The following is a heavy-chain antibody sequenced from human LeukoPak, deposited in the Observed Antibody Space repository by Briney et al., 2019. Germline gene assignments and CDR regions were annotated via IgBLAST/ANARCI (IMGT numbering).Heavy chain of an antibody. CDR3: ARATAMVTIAY. CDR2: INSDGSST. V-gene: IGHV3-74*01. J-gene: IGHJ4*02. CDR1: GFTFSSYW. Sequence: GGSLRLSCAASGFTFSSYWMHWVRQAPGKGLVWISRINSDGSSTSYADSVKGRFTISRDNAKNSLYLQMNSLRAEDTALYYCARATAMVTIAYWGQGTLVTVSS. D-gene: IGHD5-18*01.